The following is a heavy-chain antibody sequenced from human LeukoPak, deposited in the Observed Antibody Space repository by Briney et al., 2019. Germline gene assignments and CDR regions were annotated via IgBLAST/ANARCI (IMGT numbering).Heavy chain of an antibody. CDR1: GGSISTSRYY. J-gene: IGHJ1*01. V-gene: IGHV4-39*01. Sequence: PSETLSLTCTVSGGSISTSRYYWGWIRQPPGKGLEWIGSIFYSGSTYYNPSLKSRVTISVDTSKKQFSLKLSSETAADTAVYYCARTVGEPGAEYFQHWGQGTLVTVSP. CDR3: ARTVGEPGAEYFQH. CDR2: IFYSGST. D-gene: IGHD3-10*01.